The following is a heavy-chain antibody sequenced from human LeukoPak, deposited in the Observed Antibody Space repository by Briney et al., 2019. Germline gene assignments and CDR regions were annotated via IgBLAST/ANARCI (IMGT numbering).Heavy chain of an antibody. Sequence: PGESLRLSCAASGFTFSSYAMSWVRQAPGKGLEWVSAISGSGGSTYYADSVKGRFTISRDNSKNTLYLQMNSLRAEDTAVYYCAKDRDYDFWSGYLTYDAFDIWGQGTMVTVSS. V-gene: IGHV3-23*01. CDR1: GFTFSSYA. D-gene: IGHD3-3*01. CDR2: ISGSGGST. J-gene: IGHJ3*02. CDR3: AKDRDYDFWSGYLTYDAFDI.